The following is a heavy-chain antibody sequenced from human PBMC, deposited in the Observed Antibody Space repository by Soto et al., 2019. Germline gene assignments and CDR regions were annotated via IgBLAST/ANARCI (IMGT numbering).Heavy chain of an antibody. CDR3: AKYQWNPGAFDP. V-gene: IGHV4-34*01. D-gene: IGHD6-19*01. Sequence: QVQLQQWGAGLLKPSETLSLTCAVYGGSLSDYYWNWLRQPPGRGLGWIGEINHRGTASYNPSLKSRVDISVDTALTQFSLKLRSVTAADTAIYCCAKYQWNPGAFDPWGPGTQVTVSS. CDR1: GGSLSDYY. J-gene: IGHJ5*02. CDR2: INHRGTA.